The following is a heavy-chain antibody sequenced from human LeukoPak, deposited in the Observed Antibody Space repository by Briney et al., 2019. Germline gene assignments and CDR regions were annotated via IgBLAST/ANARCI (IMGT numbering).Heavy chain of an antibody. J-gene: IGHJ4*02. CDR1: GYTFTELS. V-gene: IGHV1-24*01. Sequence: ASVKVSCKVSGYTFTELSMHWVRQAPGKGLEWMGGFDPEDGETIYAQKFQGRVTMTEDTSTDTAYMELSSLRSEDTAVYYCATDLHGSGRPLFDYWGQGTLVTVSS. CDR2: FDPEDGET. D-gene: IGHD3-10*01. CDR3: ATDLHGSGRPLFDY.